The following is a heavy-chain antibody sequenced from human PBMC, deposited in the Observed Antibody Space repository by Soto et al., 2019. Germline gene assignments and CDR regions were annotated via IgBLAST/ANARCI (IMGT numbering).Heavy chain of an antibody. Sequence: HPGGSLRLSCAASGFTFSNYAMGWVRQAPGKGPEWISFISSSGNGTYYADSVKGRFTVSRDNSKNTLYVQMNNLRAEDTAIYYCAKRFFGSGSPPGAFDVWGQGTMVTVSS. V-gene: IGHV3-23*01. CDR2: ISSSGNGT. CDR3: AKRFFGSGSPPGAFDV. D-gene: IGHD3-10*01. CDR1: GFTFSNYA. J-gene: IGHJ3*01.